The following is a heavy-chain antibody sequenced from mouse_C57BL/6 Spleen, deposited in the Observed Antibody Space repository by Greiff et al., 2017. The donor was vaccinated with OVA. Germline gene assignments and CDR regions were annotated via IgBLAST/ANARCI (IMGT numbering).Heavy chain of an antibody. Sequence: QVQLQQSGPGLVQPSQSLSITCTVSGFSLTSYGVHWVRQSPGKGLEWLGVIWSGGSTDYNAAFISRLSISKDNSKSQVFFKMNRLQADDTAIYYCARELGLNWYFDVWGTGTTVTVSS. CDR3: ARELGLNWYFDV. V-gene: IGHV2-2*01. CDR2: IWSGGST. CDR1: GFSLTSYG. J-gene: IGHJ1*03. D-gene: IGHD4-1*01.